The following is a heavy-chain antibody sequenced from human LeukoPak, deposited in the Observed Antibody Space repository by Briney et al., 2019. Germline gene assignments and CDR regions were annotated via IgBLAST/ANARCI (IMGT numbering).Heavy chain of an antibody. J-gene: IGHJ4*02. CDR3: ARSRAGGAVH. CDR1: SGSYSGNY. D-gene: IGHD1-26*01. V-gene: IGHV4-34*01. Sequence: SETLSLTCVVSSGSYSGNYWNWIRQSPGKGLEWVGEINHSGSTNYNPSLKSRVTISLDTSKKQSSLKLNPVTAADTAVYYCARSRAGGAVHWGQGTLVTVSS. CDR2: INHSGST.